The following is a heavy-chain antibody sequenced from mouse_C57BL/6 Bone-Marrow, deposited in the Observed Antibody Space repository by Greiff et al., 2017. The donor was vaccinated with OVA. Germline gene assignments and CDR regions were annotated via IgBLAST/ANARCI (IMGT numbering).Heavy chain of an antibody. CDR2: ISSGSSTI. J-gene: IGHJ3*01. V-gene: IGHV5-17*01. CDR1: GFTFSDYG. Sequence: EVKVVESGGGLVKPGGSLKLSCAASGFTFSDYGMHWVRQAPEKGLEWVAYISSGSSTIYYADTVKGRFTISRDNAKNTLFLQMTSLRAEDTAMYYCAGRPGFAYWGQGTLVTVSA. D-gene: IGHD1-2*01. CDR3: AGRPGFAY.